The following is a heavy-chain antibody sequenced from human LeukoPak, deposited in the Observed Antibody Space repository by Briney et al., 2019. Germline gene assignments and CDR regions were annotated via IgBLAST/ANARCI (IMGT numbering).Heavy chain of an antibody. CDR2: IIPILGIA. CDR1: GGTFSTYA. Sequence: SVKVSSKASGGTFSTYAISWVRHAPGQGLEWMGRIIPILGIANYAQKFQGRVTITADKSTSTAYMELSSLRSEDTAVYYCARVDTAMVIHYWGEGTLVSVSS. D-gene: IGHD5-18*01. CDR3: ARVDTAMVIHY. J-gene: IGHJ4*02. V-gene: IGHV1-69*04.